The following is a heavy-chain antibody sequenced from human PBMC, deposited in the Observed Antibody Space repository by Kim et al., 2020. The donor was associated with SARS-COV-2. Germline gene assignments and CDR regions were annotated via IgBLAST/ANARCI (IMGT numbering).Heavy chain of an antibody. D-gene: IGHD3-10*01. CDR1: GFTFSSYG. CDR3: AVNYGSGLFDY. CDR2: ISYDGSNK. J-gene: IGHJ4*02. Sequence: GGSLRLSCAASGFTFSSYGMHWVRQAPGKGLEWVAVISYDGSNKYYADSVKGRFTISRDNSKNTLYLQMNSLRAEDTAVYYCAVNYGSGLFDYWGQGTLVTVSS. V-gene: IGHV3-30*03.